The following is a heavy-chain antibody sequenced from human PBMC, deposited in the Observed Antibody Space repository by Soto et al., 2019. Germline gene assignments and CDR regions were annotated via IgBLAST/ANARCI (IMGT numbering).Heavy chain of an antibody. J-gene: IGHJ5*02. D-gene: IGHD5-12*01. CDR3: ARDLFGYSGPPGGP. CDR1: GGSISSGDYY. V-gene: IGHV4-30-4*01. Sequence: SETLSLTCTVSGGSISSGDYYWSWIRQPPGKGLEWIGYIYYSGSTYYNPSLKSRVTISVDTSKNQFSLKLNSVTAEDTAVYYCARDLFGYSGPPGGPWGQGTLVTVSS. CDR2: IYYSGST.